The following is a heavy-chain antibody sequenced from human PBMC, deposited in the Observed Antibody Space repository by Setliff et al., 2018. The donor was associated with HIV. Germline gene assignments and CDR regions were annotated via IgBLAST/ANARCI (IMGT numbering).Heavy chain of an antibody. V-gene: IGHV4-39*07. CDR1: GGSIKSSSYY. Sequence: SETLSLTCTVSGGSIKSSSYYWGWIRQPPGKGLEWIGSIYYSGNTYYNPSLKSRATISEDTSRNQFSLRLSSVTAADTAIYYCARVPTSSWYVTTQRTKEYFHHWGQGTLVTVSS. J-gene: IGHJ1*01. CDR2: IYYSGNT. D-gene: IGHD6-13*01. CDR3: ARVPTSSWYVTTQRTKEYFHH.